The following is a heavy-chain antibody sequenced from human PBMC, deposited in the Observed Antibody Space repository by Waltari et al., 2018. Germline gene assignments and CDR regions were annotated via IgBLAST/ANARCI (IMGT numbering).Heavy chain of an antibody. Sequence: QVQLQESGPGLMKPSETLSLTCTVSGGSISSYFWSWIRQPPGKGLEWIGYIHTSGSNYNPALRSRVTTSVDTSKNQFSLKLNSLTAADTAVYYCARGLYCDTTSCLFDTWGQGTLVTVSS. CDR1: GGSISSYF. V-gene: IGHV4-4*09. D-gene: IGHD2-2*01. J-gene: IGHJ4*02. CDR3: ARGLYCDTTSCLFDT. CDR2: IHTSGS.